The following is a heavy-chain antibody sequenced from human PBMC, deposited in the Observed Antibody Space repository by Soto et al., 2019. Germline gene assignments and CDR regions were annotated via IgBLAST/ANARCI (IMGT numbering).Heavy chain of an antibody. CDR1: GFTFSSYG. J-gene: IGHJ4*02. D-gene: IGHD2-15*01. CDR2: ISYDGSNK. CDR3: AKVGVVAALSAYFGY. Sequence: VQLVESGGGVVQPGRSLRLSCAASGFTFSSYGMHWVRQAPGKGLEWVAVISYDGSNKYYADSVKGRFTISRDNSKNTLYLQMNSLRAEDTAVYYCAKVGVVAALSAYFGYWGQGTLVTVSS. V-gene: IGHV3-30*18.